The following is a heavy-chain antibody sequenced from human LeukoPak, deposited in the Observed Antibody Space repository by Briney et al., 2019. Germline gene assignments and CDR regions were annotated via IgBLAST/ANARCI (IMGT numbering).Heavy chain of an antibody. CDR2: IYPGDSDT. J-gene: IGHJ4*02. D-gene: IGHD2-15*01. Sequence: GESLKISCKGSGYSFTSYWIGWVRQMPGKGLEWMGIIYPGDSDTRYSPSFQGQVTISADKSISTAYLQWSSLKASDTAMYYCAAQYCSGGSCYPWGAFDYWGQGTLVTASS. V-gene: IGHV5-51*01. CDR3: AAQYCSGGSCYPWGAFDY. CDR1: GYSFTSYW.